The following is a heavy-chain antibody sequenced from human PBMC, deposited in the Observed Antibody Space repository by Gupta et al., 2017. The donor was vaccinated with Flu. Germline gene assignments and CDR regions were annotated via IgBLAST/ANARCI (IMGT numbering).Heavy chain of an antibody. CDR2: IYYSGST. Sequence: QLQLQESGPGLVKPSETLSLTCTVSGGSISSSSYYWGWIRQPPGKGLEWIGSIYYSGSTYYNPSLKSRVTISVDTSKNQFSLKLSSVTAADTAVYYCASLGEGSTPLYYYGMDVWGQGTTVTGSS. J-gene: IGHJ6*02. D-gene: IGHD3-16*01. V-gene: IGHV4-39*01. CDR1: GGSISSSSYY. CDR3: ASLGEGSTPLYYYGMDV.